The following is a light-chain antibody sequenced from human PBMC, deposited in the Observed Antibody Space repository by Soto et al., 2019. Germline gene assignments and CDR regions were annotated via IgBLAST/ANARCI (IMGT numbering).Light chain of an antibody. CDR1: SSDVGGYNY. Sequence: QSVLTQPPSASGSPGQSVTISCTGTSSDVGGYNYVSWYQQHPGKAPKLMIYEVSKRPSGVPDRFSGSKSGNTASLTVSGLQAEDEADYYCSSLPGSNNFEFGGGTKLTVL. V-gene: IGLV2-8*01. CDR3: SSLPGSNNFE. J-gene: IGLJ2*01. CDR2: EVS.